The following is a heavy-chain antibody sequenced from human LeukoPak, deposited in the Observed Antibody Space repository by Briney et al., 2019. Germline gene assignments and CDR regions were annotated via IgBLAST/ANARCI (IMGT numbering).Heavy chain of an antibody. J-gene: IGHJ4*02. D-gene: IGHD3-10*01. CDR1: GFTFSRFW. CDR2: INQDGSEK. CDR3: ARPMVRGVIVFSFDY. Sequence: PGGSLRLSCAASGFTFSRFWMSWVRQAPGKGLERVANINQDGSEKHYVDSVKGRFTISRDNAKNSLYLQMNSLRAEDTAVYYCARPMVRGVIVFSFDYWGQGTLVTVSS. V-gene: IGHV3-7*01.